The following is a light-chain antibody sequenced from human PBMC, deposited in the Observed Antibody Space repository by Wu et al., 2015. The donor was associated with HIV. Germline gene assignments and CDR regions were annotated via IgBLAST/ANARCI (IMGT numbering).Light chain of an antibody. V-gene: IGKV3-20*01. J-gene: IGKJ4*01. CDR3: RQYNSSPPT. CDR2: GAS. CDR1: QSVSSSY. Sequence: GEGSTLSCRASQSVSSSYLAWYQQKGGQAPRLLIYGASNRATGIPDRFSGSGSGTDFTLTISRLEPEDFAVYYCRQYNSSPPTFGGGTKVEIK.